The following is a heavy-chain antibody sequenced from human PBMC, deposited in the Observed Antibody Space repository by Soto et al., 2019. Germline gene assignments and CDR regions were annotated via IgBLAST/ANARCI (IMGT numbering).Heavy chain of an antibody. J-gene: IGHJ4*02. CDR3: AKGGGRGGSFNTRVDY. Sequence: EVQLLESGGGLVQPGGSLRLSCAASGFTFSSYAMNWVRQAPGKGLEWVSGISGSGGNTYYADSVKGRFTISRDKSKSTLYLLMDSLSAVYMAVYYCAKGGGRGGSFNTRVDYWGLGGRVTVGS. D-gene: IGHD1-26*01. V-gene: IGHV3-23*01. CDR1: GFTFSSYA. CDR2: ISGSGGNT.